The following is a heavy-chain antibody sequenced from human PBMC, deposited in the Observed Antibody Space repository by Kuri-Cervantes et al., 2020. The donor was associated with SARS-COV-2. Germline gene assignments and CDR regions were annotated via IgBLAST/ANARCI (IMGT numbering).Heavy chain of an antibody. Sequence: SETLSLTCTVSGGSISSYYWSWIRQPPGKGLERIGEINHSGSTNYNPSLKSRVTISVDTSKNQFSLKLSSVTAADTAVYYCALVAVYYDSSGYYYWFDPWGQGILVTVSS. CDR1: GGSISSYY. CDR2: INHSGST. D-gene: IGHD3-22*01. J-gene: IGHJ5*02. CDR3: ALVAVYYDSSGYYYWFDP. V-gene: IGHV4-34*01.